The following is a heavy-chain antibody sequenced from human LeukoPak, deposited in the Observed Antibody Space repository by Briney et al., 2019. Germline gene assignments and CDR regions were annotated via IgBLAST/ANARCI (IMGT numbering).Heavy chain of an antibody. D-gene: IGHD2-15*01. Sequence: AGGSLRLSCAASGFTFSSYAMSWVRQAPGKGLEWVSEISGSGGTTDYAVSVKGRFTISRDNSKKTLYLQMTSLRAEDTAVYCCGKDRCTGGTCYSTDSWGQGTLVTVSS. J-gene: IGHJ4*02. CDR1: GFTFSSYA. V-gene: IGHV3-23*01. CDR3: GKDRCTGGTCYSTDS. CDR2: ISGSGGTT.